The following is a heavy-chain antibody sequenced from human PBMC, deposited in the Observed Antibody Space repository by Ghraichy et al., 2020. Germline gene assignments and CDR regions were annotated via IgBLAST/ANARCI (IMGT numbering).Heavy chain of an antibody. D-gene: IGHD5-18*01. J-gene: IGHJ4*02. CDR1: GFTVSSNY. Sequence: GGSLRLSCAASGFTVSSNYMSWVRQAPGKGLEWVSVIYSGGSTYYADSLKGRFTISRDNAKNSLYLQMHSLRAEDTAVYYCASGYRRFDSWGQGTLVTVSS. CDR3: ASGYRRFDS. V-gene: IGHV3-53*01. CDR2: IYSGGST.